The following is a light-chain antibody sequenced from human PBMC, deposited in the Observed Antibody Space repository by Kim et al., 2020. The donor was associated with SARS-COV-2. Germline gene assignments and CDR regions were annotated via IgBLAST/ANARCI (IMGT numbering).Light chain of an antibody. CDR2: WAS. CDR3: LQYYTTPLT. J-gene: IGKJ4*01. Sequence: ATINCKSSQNVLYSSNNKNYVSWFQQKAGQPPKLLIYWASTRESGVPDRFSGSVSGTQFTLTISRLQAEDVAVYYCLQYYTTPLTFGGGTKVDIK. V-gene: IGKV4-1*01. CDR1: QNVLYSSNNKNY.